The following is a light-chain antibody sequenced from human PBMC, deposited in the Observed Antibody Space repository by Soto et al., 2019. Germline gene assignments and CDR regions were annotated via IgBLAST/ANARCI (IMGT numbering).Light chain of an antibody. V-gene: IGLV3-21*04. CDR1: NIGSKS. Sequence: SYELTQPPSVSVAPGKTARITCGGNNIGSKSVHRYQQKPGQAPVLVIYYDSDRPSGIPERFSGSNSGNTATLTISRVEAGDEADYYCQVWDSSSAVVFGGGTKLTVL. J-gene: IGLJ2*01. CDR2: YDS. CDR3: QVWDSSSAVV.